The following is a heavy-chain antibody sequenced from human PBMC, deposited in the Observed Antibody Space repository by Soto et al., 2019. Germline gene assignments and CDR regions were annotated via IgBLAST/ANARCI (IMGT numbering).Heavy chain of an antibody. D-gene: IGHD3-10*01. CDR3: AVGGVTMVRGGKAGMDV. J-gene: IGHJ6*02. CDR2: IIPIFGTA. V-gene: IGHV1-69*12. Sequence: QVQLVQSGAEVKKPGSSVKVSCKASGGTFSSYAISWVRQAPGQGLEWMGGIIPIFGTANYAQKFQGRVTSTADESTSRAYMEVSSLRSEDTAVYWCAVGGVTMVRGGKAGMDVWGRGTTVTVSS. CDR1: GGTFSSYA.